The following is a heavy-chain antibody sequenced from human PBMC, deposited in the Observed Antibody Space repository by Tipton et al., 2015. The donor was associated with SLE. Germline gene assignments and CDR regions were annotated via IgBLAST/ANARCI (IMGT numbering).Heavy chain of an antibody. J-gene: IGHJ5*02. CDR1: GGSISSSNYY. D-gene: IGHD6-13*01. Sequence: TLSLTCSVSGGSISSSNYYWGWIRQPPGKGLEWIGSLYYSGSTNYNPSLKSRVTISVDTSKNQFSLKLSSVTAADTAVYYCASGYSSSWYTSAWSQGTLVTVSS. CDR3: ASGYSSSWYTSA. CDR2: LYYSGST. V-gene: IGHV4-39*07.